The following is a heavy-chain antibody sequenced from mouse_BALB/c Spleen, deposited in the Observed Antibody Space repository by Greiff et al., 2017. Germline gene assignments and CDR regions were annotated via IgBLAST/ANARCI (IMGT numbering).Heavy chain of an antibody. Sequence: EVKLVESGGGLVQPGGSLRLSCATSGFTFTDYYMSWVRQPPGKALEWLGFIRNKANGYTTEYSASVKGRFTISRDNSQSILYLQMNTLRAEDSATYYCAREDDGYYPPFAYWGQGTLVTVSA. CDR1: GFTFTDYY. J-gene: IGHJ3*01. V-gene: IGHV7-3*02. CDR3: AREDDGYYPPFAY. CDR2: IRNKANGYTT. D-gene: IGHD2-3*01.